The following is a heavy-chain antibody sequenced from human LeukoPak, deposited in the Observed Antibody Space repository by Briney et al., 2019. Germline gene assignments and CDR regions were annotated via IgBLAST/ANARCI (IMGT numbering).Heavy chain of an antibody. V-gene: IGHV4-59*08. CDR1: GGSISSDY. D-gene: IGHD1-14*01. J-gene: IGHJ4*02. Sequence: SSETLSLTCTVSGGSISSDYWSWIRQSPGKGLEWIGDIHNSGRTNYNPSLKSRVTGFVDTAKNQVSLWLSSVTAADTAVYYCARHGTISSESYFDYWGQGALVTVSS. CDR3: ARHGTISSESYFDY. CDR2: IHNSGRT.